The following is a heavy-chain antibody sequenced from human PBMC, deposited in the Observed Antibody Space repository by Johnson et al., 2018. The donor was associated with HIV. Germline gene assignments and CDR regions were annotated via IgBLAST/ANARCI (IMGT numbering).Heavy chain of an antibody. CDR2: IYSGGST. V-gene: IGHV3-23*04. CDR1: GFTFSSYA. J-gene: IGHJ3*02. Sequence: VQLVESGGGLVQPGGSLRFSCAVSGFTFSSYAMSWVRQAPGKGLEWVSVIYSGGSTYYADSVKGRFTISRDNSKNTLYLQMNSLRAEDTAVYDCASFGLAVAADAFEIWGQGTMVTVSS. CDR3: ASFGLAVAADAFEI. D-gene: IGHD6-19*01.